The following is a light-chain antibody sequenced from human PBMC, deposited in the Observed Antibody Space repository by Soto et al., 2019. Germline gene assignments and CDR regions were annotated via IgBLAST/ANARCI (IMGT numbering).Light chain of an antibody. Sequence: QLVLTQSSSASASLGSSVKLTCTLSSGHSSYIIAWHHQQPGKAPRYLMKLEGSGSYNKGSGVPDRFSGSSSGADRYLTISNLQFEDEATYYCETWDSNTRVFGGGTKLTVL. CDR1: SGHSSYI. CDR2: LEGSGSY. J-gene: IGLJ2*01. CDR3: ETWDSNTRV. V-gene: IGLV4-60*02.